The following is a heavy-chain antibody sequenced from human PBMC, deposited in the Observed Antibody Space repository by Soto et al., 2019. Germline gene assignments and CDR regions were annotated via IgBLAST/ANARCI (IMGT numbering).Heavy chain of an antibody. Sequence: ASVDVSCEACGGSLSVYPISWVRQAPGQGLEWMGGIIPIFGTANYAQKFQGRVTITADESTSTAYMELSSLRSEDTAVYYCARVVSIAVAGTFDYWGQGTLVTVSS. J-gene: IGHJ4*02. D-gene: IGHD6-19*01. V-gene: IGHV1-69*13. CDR3: ARVVSIAVAGTFDY. CDR2: IIPIFGTA. CDR1: GGSLSVYP.